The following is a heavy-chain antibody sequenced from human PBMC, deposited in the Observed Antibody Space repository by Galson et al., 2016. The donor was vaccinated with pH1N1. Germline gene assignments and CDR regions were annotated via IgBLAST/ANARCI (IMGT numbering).Heavy chain of an antibody. CDR3: AKAGAVLRYFDWLFDAFDI. J-gene: IGHJ3*02. V-gene: IGHV1-2*06. Sequence: SVKVSCKASGYTFTGYYTHWVRQAPGQGLEWMGRISPSNDVTDYAQNFQGRVTMTRDTSITTVYMELSSLRSDDTAVYYCAKAGAVLRYFDWLFDAFDIWGQGTMVAVSS. CDR2: ISPSNDVT. CDR1: GYTFTGYY. D-gene: IGHD3-9*01.